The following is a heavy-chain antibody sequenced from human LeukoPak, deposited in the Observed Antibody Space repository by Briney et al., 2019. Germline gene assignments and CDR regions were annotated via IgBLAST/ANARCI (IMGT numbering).Heavy chain of an antibody. CDR2: ISGSGGTT. V-gene: IGHV3-23*01. D-gene: IGHD6-19*01. CDR1: GFTFSNYA. CDR3: AKTSSGHYYFDY. Sequence: GGSLRLSXAASGFTFSNYAMSWVCQAPGKGLEWVSAISGSGGTTSYAGSVKGRFTISRDISENTLYLQMNSLRAEDTAIYYCAKTSSGHYYFDYWGQGTLVTVSS. J-gene: IGHJ4*02.